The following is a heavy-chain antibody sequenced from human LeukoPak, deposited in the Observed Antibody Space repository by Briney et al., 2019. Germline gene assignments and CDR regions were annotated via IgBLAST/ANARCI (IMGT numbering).Heavy chain of an antibody. J-gene: IGHJ4*02. Sequence: GESLRLSCAASGFTFSSYAMSWVRQAPGKGLEWVSAISGSGGSTYYADSVKGRFTISRDNSKNTLYLQMSSLRAEDTAVYYCAKDLDSSGYYYDYWGQGTLVTVSS. CDR2: ISGSGGST. CDR3: AKDLDSSGYYYDY. CDR1: GFTFSSYA. D-gene: IGHD3-22*01. V-gene: IGHV3-23*01.